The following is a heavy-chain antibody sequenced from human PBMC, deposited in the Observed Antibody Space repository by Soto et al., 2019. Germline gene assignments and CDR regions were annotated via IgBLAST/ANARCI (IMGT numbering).Heavy chain of an antibody. J-gene: IGHJ3*02. CDR3: ARDGLITDYGGLI. D-gene: IGHD4-17*01. CDR1: GGSISSGGYY. V-gene: IGHV4-31*03. CDR2: IYYSGSA. Sequence: SETLSLTCTVSGGSISSGGYYWSWIRQHPGKGLEWIGYIYYSGSAYYNPSLKSRVTISVDTSKNQFSLKLSSVTAADTAVYYCARDGLITDYGGLIWGQGTMVTVSS.